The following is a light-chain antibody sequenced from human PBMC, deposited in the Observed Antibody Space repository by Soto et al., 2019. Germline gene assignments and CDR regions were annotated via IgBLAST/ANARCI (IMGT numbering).Light chain of an antibody. Sequence: QYALTQPASVSGSPGQSITISCTGTSIDVGGYNYVSWYQQHPGKAPKLIIYEVSNRPSGVSNRFSGSKSGNTASLTISGLQAEDEADYYCNSYTSKSTGVFGTGTKVTVL. V-gene: IGLV2-14*01. CDR3: NSYTSKSTGV. CDR1: SIDVGGYNY. J-gene: IGLJ1*01. CDR2: EVS.